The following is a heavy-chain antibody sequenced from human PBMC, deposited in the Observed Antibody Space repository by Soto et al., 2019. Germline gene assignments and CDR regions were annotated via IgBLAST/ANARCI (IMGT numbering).Heavy chain of an antibody. CDR3: ARVKLAYGSGSFNAFDI. V-gene: IGHV4-61*05. D-gene: IGHD3-10*01. J-gene: IGHJ3*02. CDR2: IYYSGST. Sequence: PSETLSLTCTVSGGSISSSSYYWGWIRQPPGKGLEWIGYIYYSGSTNYNPSLKSRVTISVDTSKNQFSLKLSSVTAADTAVYYCARVKLAYGSGSFNAFDIWGQGTMVTVSS. CDR1: GGSISSSSYY.